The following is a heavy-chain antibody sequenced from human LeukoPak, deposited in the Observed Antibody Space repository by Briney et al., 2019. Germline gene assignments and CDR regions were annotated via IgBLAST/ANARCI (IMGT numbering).Heavy chain of an antibody. CDR2: IYYSGST. CDR3: ARLDVVVPADYFDY. D-gene: IGHD2-2*01. J-gene: IGHJ4*02. Sequence: SETLSLTCTVSGGSISSSSYYWGWIRQPPGKGLEWIGSIYYSGSTYYNPSLKSRVTISVDTSKNQFSLKLSSVTAADTAVYYCARLDVVVPADYFDYWGQGTLVTVSS. CDR1: GGSISSSSYY. V-gene: IGHV4-39*01.